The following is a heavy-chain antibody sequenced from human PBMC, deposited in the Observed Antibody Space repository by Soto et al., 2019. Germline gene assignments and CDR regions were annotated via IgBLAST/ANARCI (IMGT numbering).Heavy chain of an antibody. D-gene: IGHD5-12*01. CDR1: GGTFSSYA. CDR3: ARDRRDGYNRLYYFDY. V-gene: IGHV1-69*01. J-gene: IGHJ4*02. CDR2: IIPIFGTA. Sequence: QVQLVQSGAEVKKPGSSVKVSCKASGGTFSSYAISWVRQAPGQGLEWMGGIIPIFGTANYAQKFQGRVTITADESTSTAYMELSSLRSEDTAVYYFARDRRDGYNRLYYFDYWGQGTLVTVSS.